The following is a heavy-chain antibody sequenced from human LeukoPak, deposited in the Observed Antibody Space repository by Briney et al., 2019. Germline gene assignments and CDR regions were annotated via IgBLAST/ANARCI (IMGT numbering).Heavy chain of an antibody. D-gene: IGHD3-16*01. Sequence: GGSLRLSCVASGFKFDDYGMSWVRQAPGKGLEWVSGINWSGDNTGYADSVKGRFTISRDNPQNSLYLQMNSLRAEDTAFYYCARDFGDLTGLYNWFDPWGQGTLVTVSS. V-gene: IGHV3-20*04. CDR2: INWSGDNT. J-gene: IGHJ5*02. CDR1: GFKFDDYG. CDR3: ARDFGDLTGLYNWFDP.